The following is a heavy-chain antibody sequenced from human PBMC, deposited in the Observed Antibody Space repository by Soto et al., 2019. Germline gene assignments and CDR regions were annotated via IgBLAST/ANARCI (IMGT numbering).Heavy chain of an antibody. CDR1: GFTFSSYS. J-gene: IGHJ6*03. CDR3: ARDPRPSYYSNQPYYYYYYMDV. D-gene: IGHD4-4*01. V-gene: IGHV3-21*01. CDR2: ISSSSSYI. Sequence: EVQLVESGGGLVKPGGSLRLSCAASGFTFSSYSMNWVRQAPGKGLEWVSSISSSSSYIYYADSVKGRFTISRDNAKNSLYLQMNSLRAEDTAVYYCARDPRPSYYSNQPYYYYYYMDVWGKGTTVTVSS.